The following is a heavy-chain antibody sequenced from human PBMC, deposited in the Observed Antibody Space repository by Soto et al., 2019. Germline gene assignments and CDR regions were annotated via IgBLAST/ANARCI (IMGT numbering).Heavy chain of an antibody. J-gene: IGHJ4*02. CDR1: GYSFTSYW. V-gene: IGHV5-51*03. CDR2: IYPGDSNT. Sequence: EVQLVQSGAEVKKPGESLKISCKGSGYSFTSYWIGWVRQMPGKGLEWMGIIYPGDSNTRYSPSFQGQVTISADKSISTAYLQWSSLKASDTAVYYCGVIDCRSTSCYGGVDYWGQGTLVTVSS. CDR3: GVIDCRSTSCYGGVDY. D-gene: IGHD2-2*01.